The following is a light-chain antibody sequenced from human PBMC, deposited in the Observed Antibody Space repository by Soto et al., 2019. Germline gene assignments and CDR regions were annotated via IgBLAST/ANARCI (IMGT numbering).Light chain of an antibody. CDR1: SSDVGSYNL. CDR2: EGS. V-gene: IGLV2-23*01. J-gene: IGLJ2*01. CDR3: CSYVGSSSLV. Sequence: QSALTQPASVSGSPGQSITISCTGTSSDVGSYNLVSWYQQHPGKAPKLMIYEGSKRPSGVSNRFSGSKSGNTASLTISGXXXXXXXXXYCCSYVGSSSLVFGGGTKLTV.